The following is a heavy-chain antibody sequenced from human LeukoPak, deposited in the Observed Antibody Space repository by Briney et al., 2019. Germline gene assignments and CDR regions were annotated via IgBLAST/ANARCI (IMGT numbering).Heavy chain of an antibody. CDR3: ARQNVYSYYFDY. V-gene: IGHV4-39*01. CDR2: FYYSGPT. J-gene: IGHJ4*02. Sequence: PSETLSLTCSVSGDSLSINSYSWAWIRQPPGKGLELIGSFYYSGPTYYNPSLKSRVTISADTSQTQFSLRLSSVTAGDTAVYYCARQNVYSYYFDYWGQGTLVTVSS. CDR1: GDSLSINSYS. D-gene: IGHD4-11*01.